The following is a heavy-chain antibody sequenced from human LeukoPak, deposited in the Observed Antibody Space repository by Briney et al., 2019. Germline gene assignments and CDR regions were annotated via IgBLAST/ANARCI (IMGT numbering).Heavy chain of an antibody. Sequence: SETLSLPCTVSGGSISSGGYYWSWIPQHPGKGLGWIGYIYYSGSTYYNPSLKSRVTISVDTSKNQFSLKLSSVTAADTAVYYCARGIVATLFHWGQGTLVTVSS. CDR2: IYYSGST. D-gene: IGHD5-12*01. V-gene: IGHV4-31*03. CDR1: GGSISSGGYY. CDR3: ARGIVATLFH. J-gene: IGHJ4*02.